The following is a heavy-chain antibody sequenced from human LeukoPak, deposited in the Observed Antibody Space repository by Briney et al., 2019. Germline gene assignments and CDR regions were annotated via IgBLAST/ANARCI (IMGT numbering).Heavy chain of an antibody. Sequence: GGSLRLSCAASGFTFSSYAMHWVRQAPGKGLEWVAVISYDGRNNYYADSVKGRFTISRDNSKNTLYLQMNSLRAEDTAVFYYARTSYSSGWSPFDYWGQGTLVTVSS. CDR1: GFTFSSYA. CDR3: ARTSYSSGWSPFDY. J-gene: IGHJ4*02. CDR2: ISYDGRNN. D-gene: IGHD6-19*01. V-gene: IGHV3-30*04.